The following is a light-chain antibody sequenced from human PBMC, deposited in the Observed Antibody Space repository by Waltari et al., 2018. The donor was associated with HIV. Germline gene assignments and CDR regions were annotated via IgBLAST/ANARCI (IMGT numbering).Light chain of an antibody. J-gene: IGLJ3*02. CDR1: GPTIGAGYD. Sequence: QSVLTQPPSVSGAPGQRVTIPCTGGGPTIGAGYDVPWYQHLPASAPKLLIFGSTNRPFGVPDRFSGSKSDTSASLAITALQAEDEADYYCQSYDSSLSSVLFGGGTKLTVL. V-gene: IGLV1-40*01. CDR3: QSYDSSLSSVL. CDR2: GST.